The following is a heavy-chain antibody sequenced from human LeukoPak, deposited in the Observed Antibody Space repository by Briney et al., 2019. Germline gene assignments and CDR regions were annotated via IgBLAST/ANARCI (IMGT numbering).Heavy chain of an antibody. CDR1: GFTFSSYW. D-gene: IGHD2-2*01. CDR3: ARDTVVVPAAILGYYYYGMDV. V-gene: IGHV3-7*01. CDR2: IKQDGSEK. J-gene: IGHJ6*02. Sequence: GGSLRLSCAASGFTFSSYWMSWVRQAPGKGLEWVANIKQDGSEKYYVDSVKGRFTISRDNAKNSLYLQMNSLRAEDTAVYYCARDTVVVPAAILGYYYYGMDVWGQGTTVTVSS.